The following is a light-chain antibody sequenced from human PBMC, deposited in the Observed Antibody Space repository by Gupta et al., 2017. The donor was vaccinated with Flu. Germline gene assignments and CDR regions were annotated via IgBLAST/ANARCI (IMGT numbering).Light chain of an antibody. J-gene: IGKJ4*01. V-gene: IGKV3D-20*01. Sequence: PVVLSLSPGDRATLSCAASQKVKSDYFVWDQQKAGRAPRLIIYVASSRATGITDRFSGSGEGTDFTLTISSLEPEASAGYYGQQYGDSDTFGGGTTVHIK. CDR1: QKVKSDY. CDR2: VAS. CDR3: QQYGDSDT.